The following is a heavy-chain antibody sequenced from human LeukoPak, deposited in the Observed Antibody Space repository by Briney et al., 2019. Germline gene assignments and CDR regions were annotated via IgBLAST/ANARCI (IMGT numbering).Heavy chain of an antibody. CDR2: ISYDGSNK. J-gene: IGHJ6*02. CDR3: AREKPAAENYGMDV. D-gene: IGHD2-2*01. CDR1: GFTFSSYA. Sequence: GGSLRLSCAASGFTFSSYAMHWVRQAPGKGLEWVAVISYDGSNKYYADSVKGRFTISRDNSKNTLYLQMNSLRAEDTAVYYCAREKPAAENYGMDVWGQGTTVTVSS. V-gene: IGHV3-30-3*01.